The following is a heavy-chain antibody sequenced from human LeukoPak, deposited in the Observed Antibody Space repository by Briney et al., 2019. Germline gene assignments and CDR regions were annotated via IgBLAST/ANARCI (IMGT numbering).Heavy chain of an antibody. J-gene: IGHJ4*02. CDR1: GFTFSGSA. CDR2: IRSKANSYAT. D-gene: IGHD6-19*01. V-gene: IGHV3-73*01. Sequence: PGGSLRLSCAASGFTFSGSAMHWVRQASGKGLEWVGRIRSKANSYATAYAASVKGRFTISRDDSKNTAYLQMNSLKTEDTAVYYCTRLVAVAGYYFDYWGQGTLVTVSS. CDR3: TRLVAVAGYYFDY.